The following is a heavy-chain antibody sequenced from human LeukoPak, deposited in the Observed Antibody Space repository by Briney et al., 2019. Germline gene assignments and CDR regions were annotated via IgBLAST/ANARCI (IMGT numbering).Heavy chain of an antibody. J-gene: IGHJ4*02. CDR1: GGSIDKSSYY. Sequence: SETLSLTCSVSGGSIDKSSYYWGWIRQPPGKGLEWIGYIYYSGSTNYNPSLKSRVTISVDTSKNQFSLKLSSVTAADTAVYYCARDRGDWGYFDYWGQGTLVTVSS. D-gene: IGHD2-21*02. CDR3: ARDRGDWGYFDY. CDR2: IYYSGST. V-gene: IGHV4-61*05.